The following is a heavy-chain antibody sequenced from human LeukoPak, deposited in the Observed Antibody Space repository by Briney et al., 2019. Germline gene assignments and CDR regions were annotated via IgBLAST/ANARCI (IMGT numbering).Heavy chain of an antibody. J-gene: IGHJ4*02. CDR2: ISYDGSNK. D-gene: IGHD3-22*01. Sequence: GGSLRLSCAASGFTFSSYAMHRVRQAPGKGLEWVADISYDGSNKYYADSVKGRFTISRDNSKNTLYPQMNSLRAEDTAVYYCAKDGDEYDRLNFRDFGHFDYWGQGTLVTVSS. CDR3: AKDGDEYDRLNFRDFGHFDY. V-gene: IGHV3-30-3*01. CDR1: GFTFSSYA.